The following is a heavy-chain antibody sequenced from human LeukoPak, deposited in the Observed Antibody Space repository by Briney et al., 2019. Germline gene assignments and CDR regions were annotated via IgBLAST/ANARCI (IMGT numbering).Heavy chain of an antibody. CDR2: ISGSGGST. J-gene: IGHJ4*02. V-gene: IGHV3-23*01. D-gene: IGHD5/OR15-5a*01. CDR3: AKESVSTIDY. Sequence: GGSLRLSCAASGFTFSNAWMSWVRQAPGKGLEWVSAISGSGGSTYYADSVKGRFTISRDNSKNTLYLQMNSLRAEDTAVYYCAKESVSTIDYWGQGTLVTVSS. CDR1: GFTFSNAW.